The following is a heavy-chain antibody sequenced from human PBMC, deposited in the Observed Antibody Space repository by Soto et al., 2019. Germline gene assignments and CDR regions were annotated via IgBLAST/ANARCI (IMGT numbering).Heavy chain of an antibody. CDR3: ARLTYNERPQD. J-gene: IGHJ4*02. Sequence: ASVKVPCKASGYTFTSYGISWVRQAPGQGLEWMGWMNPNSGNTGYAQKLQGRVTMTRNTSISTAYMELSSLRSEDTAVYYCARLTYNERPQDWGQGTLVNVS. D-gene: IGHD1-20*01. V-gene: IGHV1-8*02. CDR2: MNPNSGNT. CDR1: GYTFTSYG.